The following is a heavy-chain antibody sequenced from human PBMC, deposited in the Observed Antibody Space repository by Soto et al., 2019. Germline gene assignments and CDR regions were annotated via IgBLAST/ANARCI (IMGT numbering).Heavy chain of an antibody. CDR1: GDSVSSNAAS. D-gene: IGHD5-12*01. CDR2: TYFRSKWYN. J-gene: IGHJ5*02. V-gene: IGHV6-1*01. CDR3: AKGDNLGPKTGYAFDP. Sequence: SQTLSLTCAISGDSVSSNAASWNWIRQSPSRGLEWLGRTYFRSKWYNDYAVSVKSRIIINPDTSNNQFSLQLNSVTPEDTAVYFCAKGDNLGPKTGYAFDPWGQGIMVTVSS.